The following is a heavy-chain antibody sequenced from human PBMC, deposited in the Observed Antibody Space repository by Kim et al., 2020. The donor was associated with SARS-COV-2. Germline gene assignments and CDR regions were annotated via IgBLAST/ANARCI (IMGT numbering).Heavy chain of an antibody. V-gene: IGHV4-39*01. CDR3: ARHRDIEGWWELHLPGVFDI. D-gene: IGHD1-26*01. J-gene: IGHJ3*02. CDR1: GGSISSSSYY. CDR2: IYYSGST. Sequence: SETLSLTCTVSGGSISSSSYYWGWIRQPPGKGLEWIGSIYYSGSTYYNPSLKSRVTISVDTSKNQFSLKLSSVTAADTAVYYCARHRDIEGWWELHLPGVFDIWGQGTMVTVSS.